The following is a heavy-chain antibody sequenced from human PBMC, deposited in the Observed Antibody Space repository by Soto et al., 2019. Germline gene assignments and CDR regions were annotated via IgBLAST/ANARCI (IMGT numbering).Heavy chain of an antibody. CDR2: IYPGDSDT. V-gene: IGHV5-51*01. Sequence: GESLKISCNGSGYSFTSYWIGWVRQIPGKGPGWMGIIYPGDSDTRYSPSFQGQITISADKSISPAYLQWSSLKASDTAMYYCAEPVAGTGDAFDIWGQGTMVTVSS. CDR1: GYSFTSYW. CDR3: AEPVAGTGDAFDI. J-gene: IGHJ3*02. D-gene: IGHD6-19*01.